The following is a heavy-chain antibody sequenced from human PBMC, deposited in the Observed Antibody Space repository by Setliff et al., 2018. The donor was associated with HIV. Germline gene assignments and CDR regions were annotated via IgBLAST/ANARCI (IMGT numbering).Heavy chain of an antibody. V-gene: IGHV1-18*01. D-gene: IGHD3-9*01. CDR2: ISAYTGDT. CDR3: ARIGPDYDILTGYRDYYYMDV. Sequence: ASVKVSCKASGYSFISYGISWVRQAPGQGLEWMGWISAYTGDTYSAQTLRGRVTMTTDTSTKTAYLELRSLRSDDTAMYYCARIGPDYDILTGYRDYYYMDVWGKGTTVTVSS. CDR1: GYSFISYG. J-gene: IGHJ6*03.